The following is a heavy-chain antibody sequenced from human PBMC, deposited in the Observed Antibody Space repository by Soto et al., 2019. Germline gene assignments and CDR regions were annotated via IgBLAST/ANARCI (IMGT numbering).Heavy chain of an antibody. V-gene: IGHV3-48*01. Sequence: SLRLSCAASGFTFSSYSMNWVRQAPGKGLEWVSYISSSSSAIYYADSVKGRFTISRDNAKNSLYLQMNSLRAEDTAVYYCARDWGYSSGPIDYWGQGTLVTVSS. CDR1: GFTFSSYS. CDR2: ISSSSSAI. CDR3: ARDWGYSSGPIDY. J-gene: IGHJ4*02. D-gene: IGHD6-19*01.